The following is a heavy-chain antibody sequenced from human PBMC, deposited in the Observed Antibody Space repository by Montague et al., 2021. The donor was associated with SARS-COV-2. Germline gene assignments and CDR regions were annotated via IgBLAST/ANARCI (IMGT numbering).Heavy chain of an antibody. CDR1: GGSISGYS. V-gene: IGHV4-59*01. J-gene: IGHJ3*02. D-gene: IGHD6-13*01. Sequence: SETLSLTCTVSGGSISGYSWTWIRQPPGKGLEWIGYIYNSGSTXXXPSXXXRVTISVDTSKNQFSLKLSSVAAADMAVYYCARVGRGSSWYEVAFDIWGRGTMVTVSS. CDR2: IYNSGST. CDR3: ARVGRGSSWYEVAFDI.